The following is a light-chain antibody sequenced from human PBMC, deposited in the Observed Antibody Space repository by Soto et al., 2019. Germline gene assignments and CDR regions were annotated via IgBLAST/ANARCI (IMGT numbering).Light chain of an antibody. V-gene: IGKV3-20*01. CDR2: GAS. CDR1: QSLGSY. CDR3: QQYGLSPYT. Sequence: EIVLTQSPGTLSLSPGERATLSCRASQSLGSYLAWYQQKPGQPPRLLIYGASRRATGIPDTFSGSGSETDFTLTITRLEPEDFAMYYCQQYGLSPYTFVQGTKLEIK. J-gene: IGKJ2*01.